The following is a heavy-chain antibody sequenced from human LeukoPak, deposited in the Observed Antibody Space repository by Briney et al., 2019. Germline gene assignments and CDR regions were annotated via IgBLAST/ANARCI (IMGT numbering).Heavy chain of an antibody. J-gene: IGHJ4*02. CDR2: IYHSGST. Sequence: SESLSLTCTVSGGSISSGGYYWSWIRQPPGKGLEWIGYIYHSGSTNYNPSLKSRVTISVDTSKNQFSLKLSSVTAADTAVYYCARGVGISDYWGQGTLVTVSS. V-gene: IGHV4-61*08. D-gene: IGHD2-21*01. CDR3: ARGVGISDY. CDR1: GGSISSGGYY.